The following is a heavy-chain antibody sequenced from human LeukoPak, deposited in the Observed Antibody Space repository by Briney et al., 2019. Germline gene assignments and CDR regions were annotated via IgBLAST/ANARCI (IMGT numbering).Heavy chain of an antibody. V-gene: IGHV3-30*02. D-gene: IGHD3-16*01. CDR2: IRYDGSDE. CDR3: AKDRRGDFRFGVMDY. J-gene: IGHJ4*02. Sequence: PGGSLRLSCAASGFSFSSYGMHWVRQAPGKGLEWVAFIRYDGSDEYYADSVKGRFTISRDNSKNTLYLQLNILRAEDTAVYHCAKDRRGDFRFGVMDYWGQGTLVTVSS. CDR1: GFSFSSYG.